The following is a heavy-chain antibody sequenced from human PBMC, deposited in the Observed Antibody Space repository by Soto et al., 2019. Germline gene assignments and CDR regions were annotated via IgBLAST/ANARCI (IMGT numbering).Heavy chain of an antibody. CDR3: ARARRVLPDY. Sequence: QVQLVESGGGVVQPGRSLRLSCAASGFTFSSYGMHWVRQAPGKGLEWVAVIWYDGSNKYYADSVKGRFTIARDNSKNTLYLQMISLRAVDTAVYYFARARRVLPDYWGQGTLVTVSS. D-gene: IGHD1-26*01. CDR1: GFTFSSYG. CDR2: IWYDGSNK. V-gene: IGHV3-33*01. J-gene: IGHJ4*02.